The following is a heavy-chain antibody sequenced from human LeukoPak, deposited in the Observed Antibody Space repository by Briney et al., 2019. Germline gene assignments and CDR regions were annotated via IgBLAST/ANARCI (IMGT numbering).Heavy chain of an antibody. CDR1: GYTFTSYY. CDR3: ARAGAVAGTYDAFDI. V-gene: IGHV1-46*01. CDR2: INPSGGST. D-gene: IGHD6-19*01. Sequence: ASVKVSCKASGYTFTSYYMHWVRQAPGQGLEWMGIINPSGGSTSYAQKFQGRVTMTRDTSTSTVYMELSSLRSEDTAVYYCARAGAVAGTYDAFDIWGQGTMATVSS. J-gene: IGHJ3*02.